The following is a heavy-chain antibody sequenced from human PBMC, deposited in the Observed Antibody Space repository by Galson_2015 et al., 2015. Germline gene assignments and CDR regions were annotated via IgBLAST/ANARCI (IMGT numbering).Heavy chain of an antibody. D-gene: IGHD3-9*01. V-gene: IGHV3-48*03. J-gene: IGHJ4*02. Sequence: SLRLSCAASGFTFSSYEMNWVRQAPGKGLEWVSYISSSGSTIYYADSVKGRFTISRDNAKNSLYLQMNSLRAEDTAVYYCARLILTGYHLLDYWGQGTLVTVSS. CDR3: ARLILTGYHLLDY. CDR1: GFTFSSYE. CDR2: ISSSGSTI.